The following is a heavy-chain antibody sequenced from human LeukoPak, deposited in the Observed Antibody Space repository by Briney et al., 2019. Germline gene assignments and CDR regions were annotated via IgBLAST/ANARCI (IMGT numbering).Heavy chain of an antibody. D-gene: IGHD6-13*01. J-gene: IGHJ6*02. Sequence: GGSLRLSCAASGFTFDDYAMHWVRQAPGKGLEWVSGISWNSGSIGYADSVKGRFTISRDNAKNSLYLQMNGLRAEDTALYYCAKGVSIAAAAHYYYYGMDVWGQGTTVTVSS. CDR1: GFTFDDYA. CDR3: AKGVSIAAAAHYYYYGMDV. V-gene: IGHV3-9*01. CDR2: ISWNSGSI.